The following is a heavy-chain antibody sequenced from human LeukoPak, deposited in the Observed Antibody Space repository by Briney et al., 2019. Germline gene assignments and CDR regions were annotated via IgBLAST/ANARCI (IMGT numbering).Heavy chain of an antibody. V-gene: IGHV1-69*04. CDR3: AREGGSYFFDY. J-gene: IGHJ4*02. CDR1: GGTFSSYT. CDR2: IIPILGIA. Sequence: GASVKVSCTASGGTFSSYTISWVRQAPGQGLEWMGRIIPILGIANYAQKFQGRVTITADKSTSTAYMELSSLRSEDTAVYYCAREGGSYFFDYWGQGTPVTVSS. D-gene: IGHD1-26*01.